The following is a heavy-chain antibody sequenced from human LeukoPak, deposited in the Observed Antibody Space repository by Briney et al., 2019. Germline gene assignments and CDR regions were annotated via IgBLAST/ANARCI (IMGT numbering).Heavy chain of an antibody. V-gene: IGHV3-23*01. CDR2: ISGNGVGA. CDR1: GFIFSNYA. J-gene: IGHJ4*02. D-gene: IGHD6-13*01. CDR3: ARESVASAAGIDY. Sequence: GGSLRLSCAASGFIFSNYAMSWVRQAPGEGLDWVSSISGNGVGAYYADSVKGRFTISRDNSKNTLYLQMNGLRAEDTAVYYCARESVASAAGIDYWGQGTLVSVSS.